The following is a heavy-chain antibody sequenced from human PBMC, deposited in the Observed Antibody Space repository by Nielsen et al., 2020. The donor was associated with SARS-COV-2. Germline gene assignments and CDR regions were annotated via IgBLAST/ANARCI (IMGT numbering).Heavy chain of an antibody. V-gene: IGHV3-21*01. Sequence: GESLKISCAASGFTFSSYSMNWVRQAPGKGLEWVSSISSSSSYIYYADSVKGRFTISRDNAKNSLYLQMNSLRAEDTAVYYCARDLEDIVVVPAADVHADYYYYYGMDVWGQGTTGTVSS. CDR1: GFTFSSYS. J-gene: IGHJ6*02. CDR2: ISSSSSYI. D-gene: IGHD2-2*01. CDR3: ARDLEDIVVVPAADVHADYYYYYGMDV.